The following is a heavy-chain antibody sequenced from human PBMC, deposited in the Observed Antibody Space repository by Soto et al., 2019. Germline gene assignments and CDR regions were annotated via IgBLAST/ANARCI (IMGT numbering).Heavy chain of an antibody. CDR1: GGSFSCYY. J-gene: IGHJ4*02. D-gene: IGHD3-10*01. V-gene: IGHV4-34*01. CDR2: INHSGST. CDR3: ARSLRRGPPFDY. Sequence: ETLSLTCAVYGGSFSCYYWTWIRQPPGTGLEWIGEINHSGSTNYNPSLKSRVTISVDTSKNQFSLKLSSVTAADTAVYYCARSLRRGPPFDYWGQGTLVTVSS.